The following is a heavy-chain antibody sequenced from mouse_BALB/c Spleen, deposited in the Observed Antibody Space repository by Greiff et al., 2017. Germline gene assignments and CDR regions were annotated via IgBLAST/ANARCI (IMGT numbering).Heavy chain of an antibody. V-gene: IGHV14-3*02. D-gene: IGHD1-2*01. J-gene: IGHJ3*01. CDR3: ARSELRLRFAY. CDR2: IDPANGNT. CDR1: GFNIKDTY. Sequence: EVQLQQSGAELVKPGASVKLSCTASGFNIKDTYMHWVKQRPEQGLEWIGRIDPANGNTKYDPKFQCKATITADTSSNTAYLQLSSLTSEDTAVYYCARSELRLRFAYWGQGTLVTVSA.